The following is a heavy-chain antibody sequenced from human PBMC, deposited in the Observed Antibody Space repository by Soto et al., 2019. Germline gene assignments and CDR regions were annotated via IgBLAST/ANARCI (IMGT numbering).Heavy chain of an antibody. CDR3: AREYRSSSGRFDN. Sequence: QVQLVQSGAEVKKPGSSVKVSCKASGGSFSSYAISWVRQAPGQGLEWMGGIIPIFGTPSYAQKFQGRVTIAADESTSTAYMELSSLRSEDTAVYYCAREYRSSSGRFDNWGQGTLVTVSS. D-gene: IGHD6-6*01. CDR1: GGSFSSYA. J-gene: IGHJ4*02. CDR2: IIPIFGTP. V-gene: IGHV1-69*01.